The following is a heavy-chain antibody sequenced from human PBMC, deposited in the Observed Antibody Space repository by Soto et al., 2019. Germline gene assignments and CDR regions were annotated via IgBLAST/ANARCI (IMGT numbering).Heavy chain of an antibody. CDR2: IGTAGDT. Sequence: EVQLVESGGGLVQPGGSLRLSCAASGFTFSSCDMHWVRQATGKGLEWVSAIGTAGDTYYPGSVKGRFTISRENAKNSLYLQMNSLRAGDTAVYYCARTSRYGDSFDYWGQGTLVTVSS. J-gene: IGHJ4*02. D-gene: IGHD6-13*01. V-gene: IGHV3-13*01. CDR1: GFTFSSCD. CDR3: ARTSRYGDSFDY.